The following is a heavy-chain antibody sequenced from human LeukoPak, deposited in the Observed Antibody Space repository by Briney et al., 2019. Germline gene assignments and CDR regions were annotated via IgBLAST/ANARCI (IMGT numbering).Heavy chain of an antibody. D-gene: IGHD6-13*01. CDR1: GGFFSGYA. CDR3: ARSMAAEGTGPFDP. V-gene: IGHV1-69*05. Sequence: SGKVSCKASGGFFSGYAMIWLRQAPGQGPEWRGGGIPIYYITKYAQKFQDRVTLTTDESTSTAYMELSSLKSEDTAMYYCARSMAAEGTGPFDPWGQGTLVTVSS. CDR2: GIPIYYIT. J-gene: IGHJ5*02.